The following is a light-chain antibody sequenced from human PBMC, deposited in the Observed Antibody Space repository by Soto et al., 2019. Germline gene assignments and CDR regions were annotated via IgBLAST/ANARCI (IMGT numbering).Light chain of an antibody. Sequence: QSSLTQPASASGSPGQSITISCTGTSSDVGSYNLVSWYQQRPGKAPKLMIYEGSKRPSGVSNRFSGSKSGNTASLTISGLQAEDEADYYCCSYAGSSTFNVFGTGTKVTVL. CDR2: EGS. CDR3: CSYAGSSTFNV. CDR1: SSDVGSYNL. J-gene: IGLJ1*01. V-gene: IGLV2-23*03.